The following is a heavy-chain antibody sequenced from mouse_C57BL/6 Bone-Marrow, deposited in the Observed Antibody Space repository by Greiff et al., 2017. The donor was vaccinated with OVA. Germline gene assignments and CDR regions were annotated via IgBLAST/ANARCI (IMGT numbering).Heavy chain of an antibody. D-gene: IGHD2-4*01. J-gene: IGHJ3*01. Sequence: VKLMESGPELVKPGASVKLSCKASGYTFTSYDINWVKQRPGQGLEWIGWIYPRDGSTKYNEKFKGKATLTVDTSSSTAYMELHSLTSEDSAVYYCTYDYPTSAYWGQGTLVTVSA. CDR2: IYPRDGST. CDR1: GYTFTSYD. CDR3: TYDYPTSAY. V-gene: IGHV1-85*01.